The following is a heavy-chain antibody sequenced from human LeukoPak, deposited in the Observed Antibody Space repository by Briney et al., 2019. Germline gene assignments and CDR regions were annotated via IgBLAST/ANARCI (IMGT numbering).Heavy chain of an antibody. CDR1: GYTFTSYY. Sequence: GASVKVSCKASGYTFTSYYMHWVRQAPGQGLEWMGGIIPIFGTANYAQKFQGRVTITADKSTSTAYMELSSLRSEDTAVYYCARESQKYSYGFDYWGQGTLVTVSS. V-gene: IGHV1-69*06. CDR3: ARESQKYSYGFDY. CDR2: IIPIFGTA. J-gene: IGHJ4*02. D-gene: IGHD5-18*01.